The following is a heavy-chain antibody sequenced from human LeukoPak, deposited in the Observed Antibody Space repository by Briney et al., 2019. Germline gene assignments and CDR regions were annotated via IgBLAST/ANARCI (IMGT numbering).Heavy chain of an antibody. CDR3: AGGPSGMDV. J-gene: IGHJ6*02. CDR2: INHSGST. CDR1: GGSFSGYY. Sequence: TSETLSLTCAVYGGSFSGYYWSWIRQPPGKGLEWIGEINHSGSTNYNPSLKSRVTISVDTSKNQFSLKLSSVTAADTAVYYCAGGPSGMDVWGQGTTVTVSS. V-gene: IGHV4-34*01.